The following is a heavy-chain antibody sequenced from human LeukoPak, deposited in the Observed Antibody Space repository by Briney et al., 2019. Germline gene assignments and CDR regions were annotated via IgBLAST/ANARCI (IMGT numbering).Heavy chain of an antibody. V-gene: IGHV4-59*01. D-gene: IGHD1-26*01. CDR3: ARTTDEWELLPSGAFDI. CDR1: GGSISSYY. CDR2: IYYSGST. Sequence: PSETLSLTCTVSGGSISSYYWSWIRQPPGKGLEWIGYIYYSGSTNYNPSLKSRVTISVDTSKNQFSLKLSSVTAVDTAVYYCARTTDEWELLPSGAFDIWGQGTMVTVSS. J-gene: IGHJ3*02.